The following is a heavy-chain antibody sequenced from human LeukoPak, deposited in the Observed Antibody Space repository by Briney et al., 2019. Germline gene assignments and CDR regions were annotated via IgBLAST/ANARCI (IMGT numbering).Heavy chain of an antibody. CDR1: GFIFSGYG. V-gene: IGHV3-21*01. CDR3: ARPPANGDHYFDY. D-gene: IGHD4-17*01. Sequence: GGPLRLSCAASGFIFSGYGMNWVRQAPGKGLEWVSSISSSSSYIYYADSVRGRFTISRDNAKNSLYLQMNSLRAEDTAVYYCARPPANGDHYFDYWGQGTLVTVSS. CDR2: ISSSSSYI. J-gene: IGHJ4*02.